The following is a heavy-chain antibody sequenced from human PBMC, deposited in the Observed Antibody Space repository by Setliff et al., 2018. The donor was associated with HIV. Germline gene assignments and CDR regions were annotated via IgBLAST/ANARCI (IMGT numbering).Heavy chain of an antibody. V-gene: IGHV1-69*13. Sequence: SVKVSCKASGGTFNINAVTWVRPAPGQCLECVGAIIPLFGTANYAQKFQGRVTITADDSTSTVYMEVRSLRSPDTAVYYCSKVSEHRTSSGSFYYYLDVWGEGTTVTVSS. J-gene: IGHJ6*03. CDR2: IIPLFGTA. CDR3: SKVSEHRTSSGSFYYYLDV. D-gene: IGHD6-6*01. CDR1: GGTFNINA.